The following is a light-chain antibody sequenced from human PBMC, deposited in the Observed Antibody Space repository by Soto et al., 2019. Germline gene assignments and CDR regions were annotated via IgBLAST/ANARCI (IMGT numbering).Light chain of an antibody. V-gene: IGKV3-20*01. J-gene: IGKJ5*01. Sequence: EIVLTQSPGTLSLSPGERATLSCRASQSVSSSYLAWYQQKPGQAPRLLISGASSRATGIPDRFSGSGSGTDFTLTISRLGPEDFAIYYCQQYGNSPITFGQGTRLEIK. CDR1: QSVSSSY. CDR3: QQYGNSPIT. CDR2: GAS.